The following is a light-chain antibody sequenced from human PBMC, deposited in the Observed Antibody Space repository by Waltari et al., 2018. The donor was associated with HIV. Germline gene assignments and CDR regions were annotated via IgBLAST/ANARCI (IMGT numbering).Light chain of an antibody. Sequence: QSALTQPHSVSGSPGQSLTLSCTGTSSYVDTFVSWYQQHPGKAPQVIIYDVNKRPSGVPDRFSGSKSGNTASLTISGLQAEDEADYHCCSHAGNFIFVFGTGTKVTVL. CDR3: CSHAGNFIFV. J-gene: IGLJ1*01. CDR1: SSYVDTF. CDR2: DVN. V-gene: IGLV2-11*01.